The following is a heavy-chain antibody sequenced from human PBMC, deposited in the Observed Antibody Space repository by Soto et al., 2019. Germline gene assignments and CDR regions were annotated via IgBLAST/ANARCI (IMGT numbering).Heavy chain of an antibody. CDR1: GYSFITYW. J-gene: IGHJ4*02. CDR3: ARLVGATTYRFDY. Sequence: PGESLKISCTASGYSFITYWIGWVRQMPGKGLEWLGVIYPGDSDSRYSPSFQGLVTISADKSVSTAYLQWSSLRASDTAMYYCARLVGATTYRFDYWGQGTLVTVSS. D-gene: IGHD1-26*01. CDR2: IYPGDSDS. V-gene: IGHV5-51*01.